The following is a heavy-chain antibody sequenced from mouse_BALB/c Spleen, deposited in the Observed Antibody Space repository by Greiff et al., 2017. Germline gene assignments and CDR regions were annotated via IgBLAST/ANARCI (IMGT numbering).Heavy chain of an antibody. CDR1: GYTFTDYA. V-gene: IGHV1S137*01. CDR3: AREDYGSSYPPWFAY. CDR2: ISTYYGDA. D-gene: IGHD1-1*01. J-gene: IGHJ3*01. Sequence: VQRVESGAELVRPGVSVKISCKGSGYTFTDYAMHWVKQSHAKSLEWIGVISTYYGDASYNQKFKGKATMTVDKSSSTAYMELARLTSEDSAIYYCAREDYGSSYPPWFAYWGQGTLVTVSA.